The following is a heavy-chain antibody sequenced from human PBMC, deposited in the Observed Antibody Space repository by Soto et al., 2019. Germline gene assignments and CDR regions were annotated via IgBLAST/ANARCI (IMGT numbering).Heavy chain of an antibody. CDR2: IWYDGSNQ. J-gene: IGHJ6*02. CDR3: ARGGYCSGGRCDYYNGWDV. Sequence: QVQLVESGGGVVQPGRSLRLSCAASGFNFNTYGMYCVLQAPGKGLEGVALIWYDGSNQYYADSVRGRFTISRDNSKNTLYVQMNRLGAEATALYYCARGGYCSGGRCDYYNGWDVWGQGTTVTVSS. V-gene: IGHV3-33*01. CDR1: GFNFNTYG. D-gene: IGHD2-15*01.